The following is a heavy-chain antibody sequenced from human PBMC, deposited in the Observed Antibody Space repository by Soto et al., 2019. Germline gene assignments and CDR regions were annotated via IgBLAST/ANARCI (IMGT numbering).Heavy chain of an antibody. V-gene: IGHV4-59*01. Sequence: QVQLQESGPGLVKPSETLSLTCTVSGGSINPYYGSWIRQPPGKGLEWIGSIYYRGSANNNPSLKSRLTISVDTSKNQLSLKLSSVTAADTAIYYCVRANYFDFWGQGTLVTVSS. J-gene: IGHJ4*02. CDR3: VRANYFDF. CDR2: IYYRGSA. CDR1: GGSINPYY.